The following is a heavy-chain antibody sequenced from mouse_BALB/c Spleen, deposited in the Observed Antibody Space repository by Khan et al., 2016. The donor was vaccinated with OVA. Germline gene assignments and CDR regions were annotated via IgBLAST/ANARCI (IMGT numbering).Heavy chain of an antibody. Sequence: QVQLQQSGAELAKPGASVKMSCKASGYTFINYWILWVKQRPGQGLEWIGYINPSTGYTEYNQNFKDKATLTVYKSSSTAYMQLSSLTSEDSAVYYCARRGLRWHFYYWGQGTTLTVSS. CDR3: ARRGLRWHFYY. D-gene: IGHD1-1*01. V-gene: IGHV1-7*01. J-gene: IGHJ2*01. CDR2: INPSTGYT. CDR1: GYTFINYW.